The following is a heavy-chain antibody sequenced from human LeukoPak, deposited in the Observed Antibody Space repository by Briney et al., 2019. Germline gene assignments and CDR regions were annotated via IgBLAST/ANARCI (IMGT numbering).Heavy chain of an antibody. Sequence: GASVKVSCKASGYTFTSYAMHWVRQAPGQGLEWMGWINGGNGYTKYSQNFQDRVTITRDTSASTVYMELSSLRSEDTAVYYCARARVTNIGDHWGQGTLVTVSS. CDR3: ARARVTNIGDH. D-gene: IGHD4-17*01. CDR2: INGGNGYT. J-gene: IGHJ4*02. CDR1: GYTFTSYA. V-gene: IGHV1-3*01.